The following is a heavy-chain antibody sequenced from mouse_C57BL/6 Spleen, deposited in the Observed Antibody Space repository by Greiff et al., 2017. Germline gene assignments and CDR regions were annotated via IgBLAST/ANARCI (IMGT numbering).Heavy chain of an antibody. CDR2: IYPGSGST. J-gene: IGHJ3*01. D-gene: IGHD2-2*01. V-gene: IGHV1-55*01. CDR1: GYTFTSYW. CDR3: AREGYGYDVGAWFAY. Sequence: QVQLQPPGAALVKPGASVKMSCKASGYTFTSYWLTWVKQRPGQGLEWIGDIYPGSGSTNYNEKFKSKATLTVDTSSSTAYMQLSSLTSEDSAVYYCAREGYGYDVGAWFAYWGQGTLVTVSA.